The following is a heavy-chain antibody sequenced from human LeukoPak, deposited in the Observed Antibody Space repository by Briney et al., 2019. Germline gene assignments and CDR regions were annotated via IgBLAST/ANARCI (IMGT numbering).Heavy chain of an antibody. V-gene: IGHV4-39*01. CDR2: IYYSGST. CDR3: ARVEVVVVAATLYYYYYYMDV. Sequence: SETLSRTCTVSGGSISSSSYYWGWIRQPPGKGLEWIGSIYYSGSTYYNPSLKSRVTISVDTSKNQFSLKLSSVTAADTAVYYCARVEVVVVAATLYYYYYYMDVWGKGTTVTVSS. CDR1: GGSISSSSYY. J-gene: IGHJ6*03. D-gene: IGHD2-15*01.